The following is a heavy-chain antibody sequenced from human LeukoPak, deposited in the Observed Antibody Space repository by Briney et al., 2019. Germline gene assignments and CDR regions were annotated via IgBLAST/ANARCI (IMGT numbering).Heavy chain of an antibody. J-gene: IGHJ4*02. D-gene: IGHD5-18*01. CDR1: GGSISSYY. CDR3: AGTERTCFQLW. V-gene: IGHV4-59*12. CDR2: IYYIGST. Sequence: SETLSLTCTVSGGSISSYYWSWIRQPPGKGLEWIGYIYYIGSTNYNPSLKSRVTISVDTSKNQFSLKLSSVTAADTAVYYCAGTERTCFQLWWGQGTLVTVSS.